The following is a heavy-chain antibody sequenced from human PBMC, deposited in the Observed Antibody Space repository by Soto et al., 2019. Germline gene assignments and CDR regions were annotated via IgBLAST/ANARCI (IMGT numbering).Heavy chain of an antibody. D-gene: IGHD3-3*01. CDR2: MNPNSGNT. J-gene: IGHJ4*02. V-gene: IGHV1-8*01. CDR3: ARGLNYDFWSGYYSSSPYYDY. Sequence: GASVKVSCKASGYTFTSYDINWVRQATGQGLEWMGWMNPNSGNTGYAQKFQGRVTMTRNTSISTAYMELSSLRSEDTAVYYCARGLNYDFWSGYYSSSPYYDYWGQGTLVTVSS. CDR1: GYTFTSYD.